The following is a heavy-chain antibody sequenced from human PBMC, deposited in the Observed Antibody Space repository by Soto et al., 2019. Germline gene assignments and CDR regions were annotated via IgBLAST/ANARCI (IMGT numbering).Heavy chain of an antibody. CDR1: GFTFSSYA. CDR2: ITGGGGGT. J-gene: IGHJ4*02. V-gene: IGHV3-23*01. CDR3: AKGDDIVVVPAAMGFDF. D-gene: IGHD2-2*01. Sequence: PGGSLRLSCAASGFTFSSYAMSWVRQSPGRGLEWVSGITGGGGGTYYADSVKGRFTISRDNSKNTLYLQMNSLRAEDTAVYYCAKGDDIVVVPAAMGFDFWGQGTLVTVSS.